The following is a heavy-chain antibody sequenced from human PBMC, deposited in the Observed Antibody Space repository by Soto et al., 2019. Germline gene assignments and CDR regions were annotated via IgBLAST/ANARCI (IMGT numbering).Heavy chain of an antibody. J-gene: IGHJ4*02. CDR1: GYTFNSYG. D-gene: IGHD6-25*01. CDR3: ARRPRERAPDY. V-gene: IGHV1-18*01. CDR2: ISAYNGKT. Sequence: QVRLVQSGAEVKKPGASVKVSCEASGYTFNSYGISWVRQAPGQGLEWLGWISAYNGKTNYAQNLQGRVTMTTDTSTNTAYMELRSLRSDDTAMYYCARRPRERAPDYWGQGTLVTVSS.